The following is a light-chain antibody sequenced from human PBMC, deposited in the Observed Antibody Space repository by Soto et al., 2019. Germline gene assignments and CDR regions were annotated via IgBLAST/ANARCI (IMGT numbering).Light chain of an antibody. J-gene: IGKJ1*01. CDR2: EAS. V-gene: IGKV1-39*01. Sequence: DIQMTQSPSSLSASVGDRVTITCRASQSISSYLNWYQQKPGKAPKLLIYEASSLQSGVPSRFSGSGSGTDFTLTISSLQPEDFATYYCQPSDTTPWTLGQGTKVDIK. CDR1: QSISSY. CDR3: QPSDTTPWT.